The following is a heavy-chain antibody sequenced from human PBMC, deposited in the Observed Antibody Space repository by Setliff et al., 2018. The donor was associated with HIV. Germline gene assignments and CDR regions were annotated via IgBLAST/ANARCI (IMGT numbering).Heavy chain of an antibody. CDR1: GGSFSDYY. CDR3: VTSSSWSSRLNF. Sequence: SETLSLTCAVYGGSFSDYYWSWIRQPPGEGLEWIGEINHSGKTNYNPSPKSRVTISVDTSKNQFSLKVTSVTAADTAVYYCVTSSSWSSRLNFWGQGMLVTVSS. CDR2: INHSGKT. J-gene: IGHJ4*02. V-gene: IGHV4-34*01. D-gene: IGHD6-13*01.